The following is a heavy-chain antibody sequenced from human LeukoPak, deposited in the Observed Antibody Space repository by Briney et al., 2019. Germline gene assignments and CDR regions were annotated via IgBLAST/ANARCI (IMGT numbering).Heavy chain of an antibody. V-gene: IGHV3-74*01. D-gene: IGHD5-18*01. J-gene: IGHJ4*02. CDR2: ISGDGSTT. Sequence: GGALRLSCAASGFSFNKYWMHWVRQAPGKVLVWVSRISGDGSTTDYADSVKGRFTISRDNSKNTLYLQMNSLRAEDTAVYYCAKAAGRGYNYGDYFDYWGQGTLVTVSS. CDR1: GFSFNKYW. CDR3: AKAAGRGYNYGDYFDY.